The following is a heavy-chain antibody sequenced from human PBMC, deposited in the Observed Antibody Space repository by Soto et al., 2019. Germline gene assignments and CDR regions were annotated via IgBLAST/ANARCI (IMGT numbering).Heavy chain of an antibody. J-gene: IGHJ4*02. V-gene: IGHV4-4*02. CDR1: GGSISSSNW. CDR3: ASGHPYYDSSGYSKPFDY. Sequence: LSLTCDVSGGSISSSNWWSWVRQPPGKGLEWIGEIYHSGSTNYNPSLKSRVTISVDKSKNQFSLKLSSVTAADTAVYYCASGHPYYDSSGYSKPFDYWGQGTLVTVSS. CDR2: IYHSGST. D-gene: IGHD3-22*01.